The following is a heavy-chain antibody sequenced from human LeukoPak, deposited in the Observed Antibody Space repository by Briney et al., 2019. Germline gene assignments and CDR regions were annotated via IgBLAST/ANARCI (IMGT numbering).Heavy chain of an antibody. Sequence: GASVKVSCKASGGTFISYAISWVRQAPGQGLEWMGGIIPIFGTANYAQKFQGRVTITTDESTSTAYMELSSLRSEDTAVYYCARGPISGAYCGGDCYSWYFDYWGQGTLVTVSS. CDR1: GGTFISYA. CDR2: IIPIFGTA. J-gene: IGHJ4*02. V-gene: IGHV1-69*05. CDR3: ARGPISGAYCGGDCYSWYFDY. D-gene: IGHD2-21*02.